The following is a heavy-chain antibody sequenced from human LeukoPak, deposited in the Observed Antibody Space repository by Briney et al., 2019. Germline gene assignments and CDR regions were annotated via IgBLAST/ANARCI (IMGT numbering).Heavy chain of an antibody. Sequence: PGGSLRLSCAASGFTFSGYSMNWVRQAPGKGLEWVSYISSGSSTIYYADSMKGRFTISRDNAKNSLYLQMNSLRADDTADYYSARDCYFDYWGQGTLVTVS. CDR3: ARDCYFDY. V-gene: IGHV3-48*01. CDR2: ISSGSSTI. J-gene: IGHJ4*02. CDR1: GFTFSGYS.